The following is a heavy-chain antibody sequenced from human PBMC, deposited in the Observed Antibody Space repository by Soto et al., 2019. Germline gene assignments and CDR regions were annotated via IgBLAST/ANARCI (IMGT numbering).Heavy chain of an antibody. CDR1: GGSFSGYY. CDR3: ASGPKRRYYYYYYLDV. Sequence: PSETLSLTCAVYGGSFSGYYWNWIRQPPGKGLEWIGEINHSGSTNYNPSLKSRVTISVDTSKNQFSLKLSSVTAADTAVYYCASGPKRRYYYYYYLDVWGKGTTVTVSS. J-gene: IGHJ6*03. V-gene: IGHV4-34*01. CDR2: INHSGST.